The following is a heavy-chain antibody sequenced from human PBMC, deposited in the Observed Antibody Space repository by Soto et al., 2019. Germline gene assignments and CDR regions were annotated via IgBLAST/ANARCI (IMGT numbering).Heavy chain of an antibody. CDR2: IKGNTDVGTT. Sequence: EVQLVESGGGLVKPGGSLSLSCAASGFTFSNAWMSWVRQATGKGLEWGGRIKGNTDVGTTDYAAPVKGRITIARDDSKNTLYLQMNSLTIEDTAVYYCTTYSSGWGWGQGTLVTVAS. CDR3: TTYSSGWG. J-gene: IGHJ4*02. CDR1: GFTFSNAW. V-gene: IGHV3-15*01. D-gene: IGHD6-19*01.